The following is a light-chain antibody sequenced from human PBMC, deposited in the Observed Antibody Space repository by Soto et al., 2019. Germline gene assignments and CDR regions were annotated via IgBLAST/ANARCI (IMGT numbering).Light chain of an antibody. CDR1: SSDVGGYKY. J-gene: IGLJ1*01. V-gene: IGLV2-14*03. Sequence: QSPLTQPASVSGTPGQSITISCTGTSSDVGGYKYVSWYQQHPGKAPKLMIYDIRNRPSGVSNRFSGSKSGNTASLTISGLQAEDEADYYCSSYTSSSTRVFGTGTKLTV. CDR2: DIR. CDR3: SSYTSSSTRV.